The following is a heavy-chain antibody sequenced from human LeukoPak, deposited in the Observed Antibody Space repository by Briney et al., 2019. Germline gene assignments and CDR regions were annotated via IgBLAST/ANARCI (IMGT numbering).Heavy chain of an antibody. V-gene: IGHV1-69*04. CDR1: GGTFSSYA. CDR2: IIPILGIA. CDR3: AKGDLYSYGRPPPHFDY. D-gene: IGHD5-18*01. Sequence: ASVKVSCKASGGTFSSYATSWVRQAPGQGLEWMGRIIPILGIANYAQKFQGRVTITADKSTSTAYMELSSLRSEDTAVYYCAKGDLYSYGRPPPHFDYWGQGTLVTVSS. J-gene: IGHJ4*02.